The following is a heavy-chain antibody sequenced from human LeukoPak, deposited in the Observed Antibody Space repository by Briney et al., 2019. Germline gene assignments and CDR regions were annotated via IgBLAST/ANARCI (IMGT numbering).Heavy chain of an antibody. V-gene: IGHV1-69*13. D-gene: IGHD3-22*01. CDR2: IIPIFGTA. CDR3: ARANYYDSTGYLPVVYPSDY. Sequence: SVKVSCKASGGTFSSYAISWVRQAPGQGLEWMGGIIPIFGTANYAQKFQGRVTITADESTSTAYMELCSLRSEDTAVYYCARANYYDSTGYLPVVYPSDYWGQGTLVTVSS. CDR1: GGTFSSYA. J-gene: IGHJ4*02.